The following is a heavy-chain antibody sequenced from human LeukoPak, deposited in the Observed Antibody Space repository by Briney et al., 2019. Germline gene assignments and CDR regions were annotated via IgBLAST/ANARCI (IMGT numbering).Heavy chain of an antibody. CDR2: IYYSGST. D-gene: IGHD5-18*01. J-gene: IGHJ4*02. V-gene: IGHV4-59*01. Sequence: SETLSLTCTVSGGSISSYYWSWIRQPPGKGLEWIGYIYYSGSTNYNPSLKSRVTISVDTSKNQFSLKLSSVTAADTAVYYCASGNVDTAMVFGYWGQGTLVTVSS. CDR3: ASGNVDTAMVFGY. CDR1: GGSISSYY.